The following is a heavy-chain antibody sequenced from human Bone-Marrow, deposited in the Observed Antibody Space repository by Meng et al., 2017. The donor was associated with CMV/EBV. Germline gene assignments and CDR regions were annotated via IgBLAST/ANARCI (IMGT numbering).Heavy chain of an antibody. CDR2: IYYSGST. D-gene: IGHD3-22*01. Sequence: SETLSLTCTVSGGSISNYYWSWIRQPPGKGLEWIGYIYYSGSTNYNPSLKSRVTISVDTSKNQFSLKLSSVTAADTAVYYCARDRKYYYDSSGYYYASVFDYWGQGTLVTVSS. CDR3: ARDRKYYYDSSGYYYASVFDY. V-gene: IGHV4-59*01. J-gene: IGHJ4*02. CDR1: GGSISNYY.